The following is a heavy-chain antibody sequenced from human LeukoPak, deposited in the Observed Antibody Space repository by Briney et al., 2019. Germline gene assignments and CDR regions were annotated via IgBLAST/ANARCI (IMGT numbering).Heavy chain of an antibody. CDR2: ISGSGGST. D-gene: IGHD3-10*01. J-gene: IGHJ3*02. CDR3: AKGVLRFARFGGLRDGFDI. V-gene: IGHV3-23*01. CDR1: VFTFSSYG. Sequence: PGGTLRLSCAASVFTFSSYGMSWVRHAPEEGLEWVSAISGSGGSTYNADSAKGPFTISRDNSKNTLYLQMNSLRAEDTAVYYCAKGVLRFARFGGLRDGFDIWGQGTMVTVSS.